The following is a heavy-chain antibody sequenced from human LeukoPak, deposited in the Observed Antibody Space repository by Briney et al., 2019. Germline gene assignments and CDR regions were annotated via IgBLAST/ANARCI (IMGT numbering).Heavy chain of an antibody. J-gene: IGHJ4*02. V-gene: IGHV3-33*01. D-gene: IGHD5-18*01. CDR2: IWYDGSNK. CDR3: ARAAAMVSNFDY. CDR1: GFTFSSYG. Sequence: GRSLRLSCAASGFTFSSYGMHWVRQAPGKGLEGVAVIWYDGSNKYYADSVKGRFTISRENSKNTLYLQMNSLRAEDTAAYYCARAAAMVSNFDYWGQGTLVTVSS.